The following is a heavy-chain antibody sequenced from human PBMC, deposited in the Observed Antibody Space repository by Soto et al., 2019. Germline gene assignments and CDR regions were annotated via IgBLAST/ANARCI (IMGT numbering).Heavy chain of an antibody. CDR3: ARQGSAAAGKTRYYYGMDV. Sequence: SVKVSCKASGGTFSSYAISWVRQAPGQGLEWMGGIIPIFGTANYAQKFQGRVTITADKSTSTAYMELSSLRSEDTAVYYCARQGSAAAGKTRYYYGMDVWGQGTTVTVSS. CDR2: IIPIFGTA. CDR1: GGTFSSYA. J-gene: IGHJ6*02. V-gene: IGHV1-69*06. D-gene: IGHD6-13*01.